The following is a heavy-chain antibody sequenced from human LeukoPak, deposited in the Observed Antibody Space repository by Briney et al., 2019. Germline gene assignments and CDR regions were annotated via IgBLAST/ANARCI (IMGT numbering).Heavy chain of an antibody. CDR1: GFTFSSYG. CDR2: ILADGVNK. D-gene: IGHD3-22*01. V-gene: IGHV3-30*18. J-gene: IGHJ4*02. Sequence: GGSLRLSCAASGFTFSSYGMHWVRQAPGKGLEWVAVILADGVNKYSADSVKGRFTISRDNSKNTLYLQMNSLRAEDTAVYYCAKGQNYYDGSGYYSTDYWGQGTPVTVSS. CDR3: AKGQNYYDGSGYYSTDY.